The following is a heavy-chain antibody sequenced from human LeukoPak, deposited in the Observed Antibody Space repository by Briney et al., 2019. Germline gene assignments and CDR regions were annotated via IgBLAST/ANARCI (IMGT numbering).Heavy chain of an antibody. J-gene: IGHJ4*02. CDR3: GKTTVGYSSGQKPAWPVDY. CDR2: IFGSGGSP. V-gene: IGHV3-23*01. CDR1: GFTFGSHA. D-gene: IGHD5-18*01. Sequence: GGSLRLSCEASGFTFGSHAMYGVHQAPGKGLEWVAGIFGSGGSPHYADSVKGRFTISRDNSRNTVYLQINSLRAEDTAVYYCGKTTVGYSSGQKPAWPVDYWGQGTLVTVSS.